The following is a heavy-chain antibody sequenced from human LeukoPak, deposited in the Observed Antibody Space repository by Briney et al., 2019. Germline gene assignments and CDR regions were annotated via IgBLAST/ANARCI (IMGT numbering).Heavy chain of an antibody. J-gene: IGHJ6*02. CDR3: AREASPYTYFSSGMGV. D-gene: IGHD2/OR15-2a*01. CDR1: GGSISRYY. CDR2: IYTSGIT. Sequence: SETLSLTCTVSGGSISRYYWSWIRQSAGKGLEWIGRIYTSGITNYNPSLKSRVTMSIDTSKNQFSLKLSSVTAADTALYYCAREASPYTYFSSGMGVWGQGTTVTVSS. V-gene: IGHV4-4*07.